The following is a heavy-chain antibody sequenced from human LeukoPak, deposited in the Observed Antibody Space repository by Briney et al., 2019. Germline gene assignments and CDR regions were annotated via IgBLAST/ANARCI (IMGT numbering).Heavy chain of an antibody. J-gene: IGHJ4*02. CDR2: IKQDGSEK. CDR1: GFSFSSYW. CDR3: ARDPTGITMIVVVP. D-gene: IGHD3-22*01. V-gene: IGHV3-7*01. Sequence: GGSLRLPCAASGFSFSSYWMSWVRQAPGKGLEWVANIKQDGSEKYYVDSVKGRFTISRDNAKNSLYLQMNGLRAEDTAVYYCARDPTGITMIVVVPWGQGTLVTVSS.